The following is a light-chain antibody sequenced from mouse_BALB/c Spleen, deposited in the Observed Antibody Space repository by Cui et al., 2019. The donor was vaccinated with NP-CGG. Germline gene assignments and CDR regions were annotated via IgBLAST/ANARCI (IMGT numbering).Light chain of an antibody. Sequence: QVGVSQESALTTSPGETVTLTCRSSTGAVTTSNYANWVQEKPDHLFTGLIGGTNNRAPGVPARFSGSLIGDKAALTITGAQTEDEALYFCALWYSNHWVFGGGTKLTVL. V-gene: IGLV1*01. CDR1: TGAVTTSNY. CDR3: ALWYSNHWV. J-gene: IGLJ1*01. CDR2: GTN.